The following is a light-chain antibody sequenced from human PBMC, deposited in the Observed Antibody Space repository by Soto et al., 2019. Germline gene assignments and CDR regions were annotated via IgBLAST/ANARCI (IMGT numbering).Light chain of an antibody. J-gene: IGKJ2*01. CDR2: DVS. CDR3: QQYDSRPNT. V-gene: IGKV1-33*01. CDR1: QTVSTY. Sequence: DIQMTQSPSSLSASVGDRVTITCRASQTVSTYLNWYQQELGKAPKLLIHDVSTLETGVPARFSGRGSGTIFTLTIINLQPEDVATYYCQQYDSRPNTFGQGTKVEIK.